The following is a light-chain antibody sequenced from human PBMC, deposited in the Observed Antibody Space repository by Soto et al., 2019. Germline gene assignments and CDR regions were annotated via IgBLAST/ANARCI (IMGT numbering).Light chain of an antibody. CDR1: QSVSSY. CDR3: QQRTNWPPWT. Sequence: EIVLTQSPATLSLSPGERATLSCRASQSVSSYLDWYQQKPGQAPRLLIYDASNRATGTPARFSGSGSGTDFTLTISSLEPEDFAVYYCQQRTNWPPWTFGQGTKVDIK. CDR2: DAS. J-gene: IGKJ1*01. V-gene: IGKV3-11*01.